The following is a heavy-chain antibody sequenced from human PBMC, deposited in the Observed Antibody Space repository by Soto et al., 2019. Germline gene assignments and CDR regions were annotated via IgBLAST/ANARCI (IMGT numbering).Heavy chain of an antibody. D-gene: IGHD2-15*01. CDR3: ARSLSCSGGSCYFSRFDP. CDR1: GASVSSASYY. J-gene: IGHJ5*02. V-gene: IGHV4-61*01. CDR2: IYYSGST. Sequence: SETLSLTCTVSGASVSSASYYWSWIRQPPGRGLEWIAYIYYSGSTNHNPSLKSRVTISLDTSNNQFSLRLSSVTAADTAVYYCARSLSCSGGSCYFSRFDPWGQGSLVTVSS.